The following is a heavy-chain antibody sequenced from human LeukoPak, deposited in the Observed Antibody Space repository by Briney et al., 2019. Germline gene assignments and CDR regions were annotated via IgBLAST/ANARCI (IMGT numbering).Heavy chain of an antibody. CDR3: ARVISGSYRGHAFDI. CDR1: GFTFSSYS. D-gene: IGHD1-26*01. J-gene: IGHJ3*02. V-gene: IGHV3-21*01. CDR2: ISSSSSYI. Sequence: GGSLRLSCAASGFTFSSYSMNWVRQAPGKGLEWVSSISSSSSYIYYADSVKGRFTISRDNAKNSLYLQMNSLRAEDTAVYYCARVISGSYRGHAFDIWGQGTMVTVFS.